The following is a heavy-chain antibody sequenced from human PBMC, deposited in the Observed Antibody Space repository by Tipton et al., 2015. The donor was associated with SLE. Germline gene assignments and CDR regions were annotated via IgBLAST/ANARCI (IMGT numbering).Heavy chain of an antibody. J-gene: IGHJ4*02. Sequence: SLRLSCAASGFTFSSYWMHWVRQAPGKGLVWVSRINSDGSSTSYADSVKGRFTISRDNAKNSLYLQMNSLRAEDTAVYYCARGTYYYDSSGPFDYWGQGTLVTVSS. CDR2: INSDGSST. D-gene: IGHD3-22*01. V-gene: IGHV3-74*01. CDR1: GFTFSSYW. CDR3: ARGTYYYDSSGPFDY.